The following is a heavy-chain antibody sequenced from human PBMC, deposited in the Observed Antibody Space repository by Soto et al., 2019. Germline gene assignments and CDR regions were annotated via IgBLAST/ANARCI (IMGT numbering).Heavy chain of an antibody. V-gene: IGHV4-59*01. D-gene: IGHD6-6*01. J-gene: IGHJ4*02. CDR1: GGTISSYY. Sequence: SETLSLTCPVSGGTISSYYWSWIRQPPGKGLEWIGYIYYSGSTNYNPSLKSRVTISVDTSKNQFSLKLSSVTAADTAVYYCARDAWDSSSSGFDYWGQGTLVTVSS. CDR3: ARDAWDSSSSGFDY. CDR2: IYYSGST.